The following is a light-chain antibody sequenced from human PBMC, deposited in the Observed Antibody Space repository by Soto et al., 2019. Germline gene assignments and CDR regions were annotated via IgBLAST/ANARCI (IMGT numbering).Light chain of an antibody. V-gene: IGLV2-14*01. CDR2: EVS. CDR3: SSYTSSSTSYV. J-gene: IGLJ1*01. CDR1: SSDVGGYNY. Sequence: QSALTQPASVSGSPGQSITISCTGTSSDVGGYNYVPWYQQHPGKAPKLMIYEVSNRPSGVSNRFSGSKSGNTASLTISGLQAEDEADYYCSSYTSSSTSYVFGTGTKLTVL.